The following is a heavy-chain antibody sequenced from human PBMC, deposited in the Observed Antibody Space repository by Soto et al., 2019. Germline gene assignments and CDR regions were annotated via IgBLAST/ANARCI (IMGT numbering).Heavy chain of an antibody. CDR2: ISCCGGSA. V-gene: IGHV3-23*01. J-gene: IGHJ4*02. D-gene: IGHD6-19*01. Sequence: EVQLLESGGGGVQPGGSLRLSCVASGFNFKKFAMAWVRQAAGEGLEWVSGISCCGGSASYADSVKGRFSIARDDSKNTVSLQLNSLRVEDTAQYYCAKADGQQWLIPHLDNWGQGTLVTVS. CDR1: GFNFKKFA. CDR3: AKADGQQWLIPHLDN.